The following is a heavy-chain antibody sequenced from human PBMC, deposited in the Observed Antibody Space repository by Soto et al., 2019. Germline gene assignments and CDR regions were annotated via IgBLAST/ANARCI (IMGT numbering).Heavy chain of an antibody. D-gene: IGHD6-19*01. CDR2: ISYDGSNK. CDR1: GFTFSSYA. CDR3: ARDPFGWLAEYGMDV. J-gene: IGHJ6*02. V-gene: IGHV3-30-3*01. Sequence: GGSLRLSCAASGFTFSSYAMHWVRQAPGKGLEWVAVISYDGSNKYYADSVKGRFTISRDNSKNTLYLQMNSLRAEDTAVYYCARDPFGWLAEYGMDVWGQGTTVTVSS.